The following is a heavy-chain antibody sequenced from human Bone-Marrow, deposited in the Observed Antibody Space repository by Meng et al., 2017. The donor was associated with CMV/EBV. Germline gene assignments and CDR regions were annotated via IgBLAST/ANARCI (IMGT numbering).Heavy chain of an antibody. J-gene: IGHJ6*02. D-gene: IGHD2-15*01. CDR2: MNPNSGNT. V-gene: IGHV1-8*03. Sequence: ASVKVSCKASGYTFTSYDINWVRQATGQGLEWMGWMNPNSGNTGYAQKFQGRVTITRNTSISTAYMELSSLRSEDTAMYYCARGGGRYYYYYGMDVWGQGTTVTVSS. CDR1: GYTFTSYD. CDR3: ARGGGRYYYYYGMDV.